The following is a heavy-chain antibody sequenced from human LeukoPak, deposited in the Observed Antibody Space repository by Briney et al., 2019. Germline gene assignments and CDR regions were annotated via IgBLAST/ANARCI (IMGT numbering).Heavy chain of an antibody. CDR1: GGSFSGYY. Sequence: SETLSLTCAVYGGSFSGYYWSWIRQPPGKGLEWIGEINHSGSTNYNPSLKSRVTISVDTSMNQFSLKLSSVTAADTAVYYCAREGGYGDFRVHYYYYMDVWGQGTTVTISS. CDR3: AREGGYGDFRVHYYYYMDV. V-gene: IGHV4-34*01. CDR2: INHSGST. J-gene: IGHJ6*03. D-gene: IGHD4-17*01.